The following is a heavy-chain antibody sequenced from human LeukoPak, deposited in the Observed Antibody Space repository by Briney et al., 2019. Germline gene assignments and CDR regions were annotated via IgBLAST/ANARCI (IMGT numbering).Heavy chain of an antibody. Sequence: KSGGSLRLSCAASGFTFSSYSMNWVRHAPGKGLEWVSSISSSSSYIYYADSVKGRFTISRDNAKNSLYLQMNSLRAEDTAVYYCARVGRFYGGKPAFDYWGQGTLVTVSS. J-gene: IGHJ4*02. CDR2: ISSSSSYI. D-gene: IGHD4-23*01. V-gene: IGHV3-21*04. CDR1: GFTFSSYS. CDR3: ARVGRFYGGKPAFDY.